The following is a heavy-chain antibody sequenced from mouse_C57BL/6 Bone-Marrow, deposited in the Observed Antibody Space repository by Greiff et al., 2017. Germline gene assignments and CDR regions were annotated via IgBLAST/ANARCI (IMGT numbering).Heavy chain of an antibody. D-gene: IGHD2-3*01. V-gene: IGHV3-8*01. J-gene: IGHJ1*03. Sequence: ESGPGLAKPSQTLSLTCSVTGYSITSDYWNWIRKFPGNKLEYMGYISYSGSTYYNPSLKSRISITRDTSKNQYYLQLNSVTTEDTATYYCARSDYDGYPHWYFDVWGTGTTVTVSS. CDR1: GYSITSDY. CDR3: ARSDYDGYPHWYFDV. CDR2: ISYSGST.